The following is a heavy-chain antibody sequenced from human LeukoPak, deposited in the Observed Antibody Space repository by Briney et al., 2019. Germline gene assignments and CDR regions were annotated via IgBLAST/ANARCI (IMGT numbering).Heavy chain of an antibody. D-gene: IGHD6-13*01. J-gene: IGHJ5*02. CDR3: AKDLEAAAAGTVDP. Sequence: PGGSLRLSCAASGFTFSSCGMHWVRQAPGKGLEWVAFIRYDGSNKYYADSVKGRFTISRDNSKNTLYLQMNSLRAEDTAVYYCAKDLEAAAAGTVDPWGQGTLVTVSS. CDR2: IRYDGSNK. CDR1: GFTFSSCG. V-gene: IGHV3-30*02.